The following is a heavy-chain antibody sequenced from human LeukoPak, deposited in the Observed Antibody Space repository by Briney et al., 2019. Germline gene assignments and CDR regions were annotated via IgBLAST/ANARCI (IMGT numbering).Heavy chain of an antibody. J-gene: IGHJ6*02. CDR2: ISYDGSNK. V-gene: IGHV3-30*04. CDR3: ARDRRGYRHGMDV. Sequence: GRSLRLSCAASGFTFSSYAMHWVRQAPGKGLEWVAVISYDGSNKYYADSVKGRFNISRDNSKNTLYLQMNSLKAEDTAVYYCARDRRGYRHGMDVWGQGTTVTVSS. D-gene: IGHD3-22*01. CDR1: GFTFSSYA.